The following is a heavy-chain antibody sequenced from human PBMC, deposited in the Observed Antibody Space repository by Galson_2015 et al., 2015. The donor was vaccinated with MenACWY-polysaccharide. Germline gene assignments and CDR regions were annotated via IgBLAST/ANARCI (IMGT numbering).Heavy chain of an antibody. Sequence: SLRLSCAASGFTFTSYGMSWVRQAPGKGLEWVAAIRRSGGNTYYADSVKGRFTISRDNSKNTLYLQMSSLTAEDTAVYYCAKDGTDCWRVAGRLDPWGQGTLVTVSS. CDR2: IRRSGGNT. D-gene: IGHD3-3*01. CDR3: AKDGTDCWRVAGRLDP. V-gene: IGHV3-23*01. J-gene: IGHJ5*02. CDR1: GFTFTSYG.